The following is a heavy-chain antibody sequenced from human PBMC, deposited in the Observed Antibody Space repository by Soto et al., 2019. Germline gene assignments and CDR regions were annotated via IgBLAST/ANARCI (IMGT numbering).Heavy chain of an antibody. CDR2: ISAYNGNK. Sequence: ASVKVSCKASGYSFTSYGISWVRQAPGQGLEWMGWISAYNGNKKYAQKLQGRATMTTDTSTSTAYMELRSLRSDDTAVYYCARDLGQQLVDYWGKGTLVTVSS. D-gene: IGHD6-13*01. CDR1: GYSFTSYG. J-gene: IGHJ4*02. V-gene: IGHV1-18*01. CDR3: ARDLGQQLVDY.